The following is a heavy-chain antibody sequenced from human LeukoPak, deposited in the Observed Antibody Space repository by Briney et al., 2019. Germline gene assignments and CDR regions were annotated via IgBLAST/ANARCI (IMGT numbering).Heavy chain of an antibody. CDR2: FDPEDGET. D-gene: IGHD2-15*01. J-gene: IGHJ4*02. V-gene: IGHV1-24*01. Sequence: GASVKVSCKVSGYTLTELSMHWVRQAPGKGLEWMGGFDPEDGETIYAQKFQGRVTMTEDTSTDTAYMELSSLRSEDTAVYYCATSRRQRYCSGGSCYSRLDYWGQGTLVTVSS. CDR1: GYTLTELS. CDR3: ATSRRQRYCSGGSCYSRLDY.